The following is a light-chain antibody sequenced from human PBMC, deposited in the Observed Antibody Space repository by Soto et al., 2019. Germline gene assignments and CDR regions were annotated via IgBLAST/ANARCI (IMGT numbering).Light chain of an antibody. V-gene: IGKV1-12*01. J-gene: IGKJ1*01. Sequence: DLQMTQSPSSVSASIGDRVTITCRASQDIYALLAWYQQKLGKAPKLLIHTASNLQSGVPSRFSGSGSGTDFTLTISSLQPEDFATYYCLQAGAFPLTLGQGTNVEIK. CDR1: QDIYAL. CDR3: LQAGAFPLT. CDR2: TAS.